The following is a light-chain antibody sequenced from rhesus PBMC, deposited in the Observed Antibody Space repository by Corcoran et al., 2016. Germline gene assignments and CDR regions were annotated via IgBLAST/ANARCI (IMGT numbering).Light chain of an antibody. V-gene: IGKV1-22*01. CDR3: QQHSSSPCA. CDR2: KAS. J-gene: IGKJ3*01. Sequence: DIQMTQSPSSLSASVGDTVTIACRASRSMSSCLAWYQQKPGKAPKLLIYKASSLQSGVPSRFRGSGSGTDFTLPLTGLQSEDFATYTCQQHSSSPCAFGPGTKL. CDR1: RSMSSC.